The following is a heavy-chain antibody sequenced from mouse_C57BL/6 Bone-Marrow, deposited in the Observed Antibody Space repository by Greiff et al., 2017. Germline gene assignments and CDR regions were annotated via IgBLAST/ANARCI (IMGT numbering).Heavy chain of an antibody. J-gene: IGHJ1*03. V-gene: IGHV5-9-1*02. CDR3: TKATRYFDV. CDR1: GFTFSSYA. CDR2: ISSGGDYI. Sequence: EVNVVESGAGLVKPGGSLKLSCAASGFTFSSYAMSWVRQTPEKRLEWVAYISSGGDYIYYADTVKGRFTISRDNARNTLYLQMSSLKSEDTAMYYCTKATRYFDVWGTGTTVTVSS. D-gene: IGHD6-1*01.